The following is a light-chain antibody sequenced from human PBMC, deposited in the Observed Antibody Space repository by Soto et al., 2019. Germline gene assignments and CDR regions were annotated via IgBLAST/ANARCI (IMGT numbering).Light chain of an antibody. J-gene: IGKJ5*01. Sequence: IVLPQSPTTLSSFPGDRFTLSCISIQSFSSNLAWYQQKPGQAPRLLIYGASTRATGIPARFSGSGSGTEFTLTISSLQSEDFAVHYCPPYTNWRAITSGQRTLLEV. V-gene: IGKV3-15*01. CDR3: PPYTNWRAIT. CDR1: QSFSSN. CDR2: GAS.